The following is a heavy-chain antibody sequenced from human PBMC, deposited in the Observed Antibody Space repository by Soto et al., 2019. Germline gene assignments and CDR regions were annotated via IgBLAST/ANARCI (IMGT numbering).Heavy chain of an antibody. D-gene: IGHD1-1*01. CDR2: IKSERDGGTI. CDR1: GFPFSSAW. Sequence: PWGSLRLSCAASGFPFSSAWMILVRQSRGKGLEWVGRIKSERDGGTIDYTAPVQGRFTISIDDSKNTLYLRMNRLKIEATGGYYCIAEPGWKLHCRDYW. CDR3: IAEPGWKLHCRDY. J-gene: IGHJ4*01. V-gene: IGHV3-15*01.